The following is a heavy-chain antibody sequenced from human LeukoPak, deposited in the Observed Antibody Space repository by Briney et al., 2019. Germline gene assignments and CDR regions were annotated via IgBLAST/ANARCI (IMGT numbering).Heavy chain of an antibody. D-gene: IGHD5-12*01. J-gene: IGHJ4*02. V-gene: IGHV4-59*01. CDR3: ARRGQGYEDYFDY. CDR1: GGSISSYY. CDR2: IYYSGST. Sequence: SETLSLTCTVSGGSISSYYWSWIRQPPGKGLEWIGYIYYSGSTNYNPSLKSRVTISLDTSKNQFSLKLSSVTAADTAVYYCARRGQGYEDYFDYWGQGTLVTVSS.